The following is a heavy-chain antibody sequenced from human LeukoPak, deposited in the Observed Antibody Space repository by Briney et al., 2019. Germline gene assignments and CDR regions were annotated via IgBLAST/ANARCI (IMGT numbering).Heavy chain of an antibody. Sequence: ASVKVSRKASGYTFTSYGISWVRQAPGQGLEWMGWISAYNGNTNYAQKLPGRVTMTTDTSTSTAYMELRSLGSDDTAVYYCARAGHCSSTSCYTARNWFDPWGQGTLVTVSS. J-gene: IGHJ5*02. D-gene: IGHD2-2*02. CDR2: ISAYNGNT. V-gene: IGHV1-18*01. CDR1: GYTFTSYG. CDR3: ARAGHCSSTSCYTARNWFDP.